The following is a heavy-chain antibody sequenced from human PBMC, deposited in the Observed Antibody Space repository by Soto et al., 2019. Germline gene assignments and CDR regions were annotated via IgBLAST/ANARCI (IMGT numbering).Heavy chain of an antibody. D-gene: IGHD3-16*01. J-gene: IGHJ6*02. CDR2: INTYNGNT. V-gene: IGHV1-18*01. CDR3: AMVDVYVTPSPQDV. Sequence: QVQLVQSGAEVKNPGASVKVSCKASGYTFTRYGIGWARQAPGQGLEWMGWINTYNGNTNYAQNVQARVTLTTDTSTSTAYMEVRSLRSNATAIYYCAMVDVYVTPSPQDVWGQGTTVIVSS. CDR1: GYTFTRYG.